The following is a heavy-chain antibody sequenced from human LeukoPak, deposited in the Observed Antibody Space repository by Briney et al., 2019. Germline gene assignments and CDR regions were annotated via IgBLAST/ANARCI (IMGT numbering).Heavy chain of an antibody. CDR2: ISAYNGNT. Sequence: GASVKVSCKASGYTFTSYGISWVRQAPGQGLEWMGWISAYNGNTNYAQKLQGRVTMTTDTSTSTAYMELRSLRSDDTAVYYCARDRYVTTGTTGGFDYWGQGTLVTVSS. D-gene: IGHD1-1*01. CDR3: ARDRYVTTGTTGGFDY. CDR1: GYTFTSYG. J-gene: IGHJ4*02. V-gene: IGHV1-18*01.